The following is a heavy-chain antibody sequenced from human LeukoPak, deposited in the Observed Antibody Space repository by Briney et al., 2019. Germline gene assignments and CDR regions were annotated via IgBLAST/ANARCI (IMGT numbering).Heavy chain of an antibody. Sequence: ASVKVSCKVSGYTLTELSMHWVRQAPGKGLEWMGGFDPEDGETIYAQKFQGRVTMTEDTSTDTAYMELSSLRSEDTAVYYCATVGTTVTTQAPSDYWGQGTLVTVSS. D-gene: IGHD4-17*01. V-gene: IGHV1-24*01. CDR2: FDPEDGET. CDR3: ATVGTTVTTQAPSDY. J-gene: IGHJ4*02. CDR1: GYTLTELS.